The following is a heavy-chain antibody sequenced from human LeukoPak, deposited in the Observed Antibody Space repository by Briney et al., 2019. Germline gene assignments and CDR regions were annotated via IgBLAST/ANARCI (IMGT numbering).Heavy chain of an antibody. D-gene: IGHD5-18*01. CDR1: GPTFSSYA. Sequence: GGSLRLSCAASGPTFSSYAMHWVRQAPGKGLEYVSAISSNGGSTYYANSVKGRFTISRDNSKNTLYLQMGSLRAEDMAVYYCARDVRGYSYGSYYYYYYYMDVWGKGTTVTVSS. J-gene: IGHJ6*03. CDR3: ARDVRGYSYGSYYYYYYYMDV. V-gene: IGHV3-64*01. CDR2: ISSNGGST.